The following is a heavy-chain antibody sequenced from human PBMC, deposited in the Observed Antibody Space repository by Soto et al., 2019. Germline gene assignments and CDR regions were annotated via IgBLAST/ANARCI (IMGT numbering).Heavy chain of an antibody. CDR3: ARAKVGTGTPLSLDY. J-gene: IGHJ4*02. CDR2: IYYSGST. V-gene: IGHV4-61*01. Sequence: QVQLQESGPGLVKPSETLSLTCTVSGGSVSSGSYYWSWIRQPPGKGLEWIGYIYYSGSTNYNPSLKSRVTISVDTSKNQFSLKLSSVTAADTAVYYCARAKVGTGTPLSLDYWGQGTLVTVSS. CDR1: GGSVSSGSYY. D-gene: IGHD1-7*01.